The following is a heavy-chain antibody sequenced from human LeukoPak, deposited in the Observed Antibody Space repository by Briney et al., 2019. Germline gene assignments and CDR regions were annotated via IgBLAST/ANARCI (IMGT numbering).Heavy chain of an antibody. CDR1: GFTFSSYA. CDR2: IRGSGGGT. Sequence: GGSLRLSCAASGFTFSSYAMSWVRQAPGKGLEWVSVIRGSGGGTYYADSVKGRFTISRDNSKNTLYLQMNSLRAEDTAVYYCAKDLSQWLEVFDIWGQGTMVTVSS. CDR3: AKDLSQWLEVFDI. D-gene: IGHD5-12*01. V-gene: IGHV3-23*01. J-gene: IGHJ3*02.